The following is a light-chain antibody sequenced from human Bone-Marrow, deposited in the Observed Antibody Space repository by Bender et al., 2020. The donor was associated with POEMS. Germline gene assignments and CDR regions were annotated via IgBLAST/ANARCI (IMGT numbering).Light chain of an antibody. V-gene: IGLV1-47*01. CDR3: QSYDNSLGGWV. CDR2: RNN. CDR1: RSNIGSNY. Sequence: QSVLTQPPSASGTPGQSVTISCSGSRSNIGSNYVFWYQQVPGTAPKLLMYRNNQRPSGVPDRFSGSKSGTSASLAITGLQAEDEGDYYCQSYDNSLGGWVFGGGTKLTVL. J-gene: IGLJ3*02.